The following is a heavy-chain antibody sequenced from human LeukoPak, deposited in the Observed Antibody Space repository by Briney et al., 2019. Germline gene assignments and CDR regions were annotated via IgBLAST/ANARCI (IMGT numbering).Heavy chain of an antibody. V-gene: IGHV4-59*01. CDR1: GGSISGNY. J-gene: IGHJ4*02. CDR3: ASHKGF. Sequence: SETLSLTCTVSGGSISGNYWSWFRQPPGKGLEWIGYIYYSGSTNYNPSLKSRVTMSVDTSKNQFSLKLNSVTAADTAVYYCASHKGFWGQGTQVTVSS. CDR2: IYYSGST.